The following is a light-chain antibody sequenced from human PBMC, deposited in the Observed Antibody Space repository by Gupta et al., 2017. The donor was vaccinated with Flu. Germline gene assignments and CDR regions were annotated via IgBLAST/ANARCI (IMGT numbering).Light chain of an antibody. J-gene: IGKJ3*01. CDR1: QSLLYSNGYNY. CDR3: MQALQTPVT. CDR2: LGS. Sequence: DIVMTQSPLSLPVTPGEPASISCRSSQSLLYSNGYNYLDWYLQKPGQSPQLLIYLGSNRASGVPDRFSGGGSGTDFTLKISRVEAEDVGVYYCMQALQTPVTFGPGTKVDIK. V-gene: IGKV2-28*01.